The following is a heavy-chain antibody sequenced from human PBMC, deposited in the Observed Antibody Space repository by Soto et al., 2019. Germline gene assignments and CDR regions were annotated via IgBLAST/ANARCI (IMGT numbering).Heavy chain of an antibody. CDR2: IYHSGST. D-gene: IGHD4-17*01. J-gene: IGHJ4*02. V-gene: IGHV4-4*02. CDR3: ARGEEYGYGDGSFDY. CDR1: GGSISSSNW. Sequence: QVQLQESGPGLVKPSGTLSLTCAVSGGSISSSNWWSWVRQPPGKGLEWIGEIYHSGSTNYNPSLKSPVTISVDKSKSQFSLKLSSVTAADTALYYCARGEEYGYGDGSFDYWGQGTLVTVSS.